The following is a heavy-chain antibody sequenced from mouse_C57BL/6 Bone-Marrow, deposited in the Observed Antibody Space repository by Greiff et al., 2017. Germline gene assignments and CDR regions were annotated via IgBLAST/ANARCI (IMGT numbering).Heavy chain of an antibody. V-gene: IGHV5-6*02. Sequence: EVMLVESGGDLVKPGGSLKLSCAASGFTFSSYGMSWVRQTPDKRLEWVATISSGGSYTYSPDSVKGRFTISRDNAKNTLYLQMSSLKSEDTAMYYCARRVHLSRYFDVWGTGTTVTVSS. J-gene: IGHJ1*03. D-gene: IGHD1-1*01. CDR1: GFTFSSYG. CDR3: ARRVHLSRYFDV. CDR2: ISSGGSYT.